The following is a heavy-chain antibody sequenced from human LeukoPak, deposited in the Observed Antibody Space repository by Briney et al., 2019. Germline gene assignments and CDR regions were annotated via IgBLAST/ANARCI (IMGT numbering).Heavy chain of an antibody. CDR2: IYTSGST. D-gene: IGHD3-16*01. V-gene: IGHV4-61*02. CDR1: GGSISSGSYY. J-gene: IGHJ3*02. CDR3: ARSNSGGSRDAFDI. Sequence: PSETLSLTCTVSGGSISSGSYYWSWIRQPAGKGLEWIGRIYTSGSTNYNPSLKSRVTISVDTSKNQFSLKLSSVTAADTAVYYCARSNSGGSRDAFDIWGQGTMVTVSS.